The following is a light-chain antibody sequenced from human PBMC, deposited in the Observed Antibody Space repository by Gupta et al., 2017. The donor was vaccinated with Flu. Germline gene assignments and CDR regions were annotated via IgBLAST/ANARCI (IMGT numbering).Light chain of an antibody. CDR2: GAS. CDR3: QQSDSTPHS. V-gene: IGKV1-39*01. J-gene: IGKJ2*03. Sequence: DIQMTQSPSSLSASVRDKVTITCRASQSITRYLNWYQQKPGKAPKLLIYGASRLQSGVPSRFSGSGSGTDFTLTISRLQPEDFADYYCQQSDSTPHSFGQGTKMEIK. CDR1: QSITRY.